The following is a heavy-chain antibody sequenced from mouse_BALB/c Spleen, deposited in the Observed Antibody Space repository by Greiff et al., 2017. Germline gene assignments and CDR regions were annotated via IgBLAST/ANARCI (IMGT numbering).Heavy chain of an antibody. CDR2: INPNNGGT. J-gene: IGHJ3*01. CDR1: GYTFTEYT. V-gene: IGHV1-18*01. D-gene: IGHD1-1*01. Sequence: EVKLMESGPELVKPGASVKISCKTSGYTFTEYTMHWVKQSHGKSLEWIGGINPNNGGTSYNQKFKGKATLTVDKSSSTAYMELRSLTSEDSAVYYCARGGYGSSWFAYWGQGTLVTVSA. CDR3: ARGGYGSSWFAY.